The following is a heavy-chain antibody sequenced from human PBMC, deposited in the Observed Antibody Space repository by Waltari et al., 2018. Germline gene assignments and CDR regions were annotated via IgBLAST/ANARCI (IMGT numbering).Heavy chain of an antibody. V-gene: IGHV4-34*01. CDR3: ASRSRGDGYSLGHFDY. J-gene: IGHJ4*02. CDR1: GGSFSGYY. CDR2: INHSGST. Sequence: QVQLQQWGAGLLKPSETLSLTCAVYGGSFSGYYWSWIRQPPGKGLEWIGEINHSGSTNYTPSLKSRVTISVDTSKNQFSLKLSSVTAADTAVYYCASRSRGDGYSLGHFDYWGQGTLVTVSS. D-gene: IGHD5-18*01.